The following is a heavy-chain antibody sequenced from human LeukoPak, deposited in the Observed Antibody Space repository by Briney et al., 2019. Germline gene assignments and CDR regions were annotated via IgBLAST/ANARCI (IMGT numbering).Heavy chain of an antibody. D-gene: IGHD2-15*01. J-gene: IGHJ4*02. CDR1: GXTFSXNX. CDR2: IYSGGST. Sequence: AXGXTFSXNXMSWXXXAPGKXXEWVSVIYSGGSTYYADSVKGRFTISRDNSKNTLYLQMNSLRAEDTAVYYCASIVGTRPDDYWGQGTLVTVSS. CDR3: ASIVGTRPDDY. V-gene: IGHV3-53*01.